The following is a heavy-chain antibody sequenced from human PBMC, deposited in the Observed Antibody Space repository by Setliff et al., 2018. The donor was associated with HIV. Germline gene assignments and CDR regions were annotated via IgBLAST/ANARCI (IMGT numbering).Heavy chain of an antibody. CDR3: ARDPKHSSSGDLEY. Sequence: SETLSLTCAVYGESFSGYYWSWIRQPPGEGLEWIGEINHSGSTNYNPSLKSRVTISVDTSKNQFSLKLTSVTAADTAVYYCARDPKHSSSGDLEYWGQGTLVTVTS. CDR1: GESFSGYY. D-gene: IGHD3-22*01. V-gene: IGHV4-34*01. J-gene: IGHJ4*02. CDR2: INHSGST.